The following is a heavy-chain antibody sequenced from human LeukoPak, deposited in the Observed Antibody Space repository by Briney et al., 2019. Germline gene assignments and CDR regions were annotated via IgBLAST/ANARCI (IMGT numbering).Heavy chain of an antibody. D-gene: IGHD3-10*01. Sequence: GGSLRLSCAASGFTFSSYWMHWLRQVPGKGLVWVSRINSDGSSTSYADSVKGRFTISRDNAKNTLYVQMNGLRAEDTAVYYCSTGSGHAFDIWGRGTMVTVSS. J-gene: IGHJ3*02. CDR2: INSDGSST. CDR3: STGSGHAFDI. V-gene: IGHV3-74*01. CDR1: GFTFSSYW.